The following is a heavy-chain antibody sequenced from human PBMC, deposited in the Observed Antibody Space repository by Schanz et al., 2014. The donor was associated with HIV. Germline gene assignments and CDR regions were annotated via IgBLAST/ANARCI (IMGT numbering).Heavy chain of an antibody. CDR3: AKPEYDSSGNSQTHFDY. J-gene: IGHJ4*02. D-gene: IGHD3-22*01. CDR2: ISESGGPT. CDR1: GFAFNNYA. V-gene: IGHV3-23*01. Sequence: EVQLLESGGGLEQPGGSLRLSCAASGFAFNNYAMTWVRQAPGKGLEWVSSISESGGPTYYADSVNGRFTISRDNSKNTLSLQMTALRTEDTAIYYCAKPEYDSSGNSQTHFDYWGQGTLVSVSS.